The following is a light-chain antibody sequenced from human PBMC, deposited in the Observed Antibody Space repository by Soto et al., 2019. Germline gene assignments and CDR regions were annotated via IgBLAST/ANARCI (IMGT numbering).Light chain of an antibody. J-gene: IGKJ2*01. CDR3: QQRSNWHPRYT. Sequence: EIVLTQSPVTLSLSPGERATLSCRASQGVSSYLAWYQQKPGQAPRLLIYDASNRATGIPARFSGSGPGTDFTLTISSLEPEDFAVYYCQQRSNWHPRYTFGQGTKLEIK. CDR2: DAS. V-gene: IGKV3D-11*01. CDR1: QGVSSY.